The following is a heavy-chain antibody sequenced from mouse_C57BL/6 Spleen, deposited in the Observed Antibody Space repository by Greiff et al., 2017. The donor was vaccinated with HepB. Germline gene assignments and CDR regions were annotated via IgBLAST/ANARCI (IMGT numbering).Heavy chain of an antibody. CDR2: INPSNGGT. J-gene: IGHJ3*01. D-gene: IGHD1-1*01. CDR1: GYTFTSYW. V-gene: IGHV1-53*01. CDR3: TRYLEYYGSSPSWFAY. Sequence: VQLQQPGTELVKPGASVKLSCKASGYTFTSYWMHWVKQRPGQGLEWIGNINPSNGGTNYNEKFKSKATLTVDKSSSTAYMQLSSLTSEDSAVYYCTRYLEYYGSSPSWFAYWGQGTLVTVSA.